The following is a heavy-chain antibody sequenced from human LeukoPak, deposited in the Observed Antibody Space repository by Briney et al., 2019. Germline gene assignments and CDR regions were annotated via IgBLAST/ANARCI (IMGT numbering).Heavy chain of an antibody. V-gene: IGHV4-59*08. CDR2: IYYSGST. CDR1: GGSISSYY. J-gene: IGHJ4*02. D-gene: IGHD3-22*01. Sequence: SETLSLTCTVSGGSISSYYWSWIRQPPGKGLEWIGYIYYSGSTNYNPSLKSRVTISVDTSKNQFSLKLSSVTAADTAVYYCARTSFDKDYYDSSGYYYFAGLFDYWGRGTLVTVSS. CDR3: ARTSFDKDYYDSSGYYYFAGLFDY.